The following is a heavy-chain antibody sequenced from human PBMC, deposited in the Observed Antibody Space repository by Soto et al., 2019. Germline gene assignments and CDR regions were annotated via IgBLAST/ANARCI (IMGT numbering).Heavy chain of an antibody. CDR3: ARVVYYDSSGYQY. J-gene: IGHJ4*02. Sequence: PGGSLRLSCATSGFTFSNYNMNWVRQAPGKGLEWVSSISSTSNYIYYADSVKGRFTIPRDNAQNSLFLQMNSLRVEDTAVYYCARVVYYDSSGYQYWAQGTLVTVSS. V-gene: IGHV3-21*06. CDR2: ISSTSNYI. D-gene: IGHD3-22*01. CDR1: GFTFSNYN.